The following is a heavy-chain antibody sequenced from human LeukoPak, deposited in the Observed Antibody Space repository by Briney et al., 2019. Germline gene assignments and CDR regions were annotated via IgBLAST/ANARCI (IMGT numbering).Heavy chain of an antibody. CDR2: ISWNSGSI. Sequence: GRSLRLSCAASGFTFDDYAMHWVRQAPGKGLEWVSGISWNSGSIGYADSVKGRFTISRDNAKNSLYLQMNSLRAEDTALYYRAKDIRHYDFWSGSYYYYGMDVWGQGTTVTVSS. CDR1: GFTFDDYA. V-gene: IGHV3-9*01. CDR3: AKDIRHYDFWSGSYYYYGMDV. J-gene: IGHJ6*02. D-gene: IGHD3-3*01.